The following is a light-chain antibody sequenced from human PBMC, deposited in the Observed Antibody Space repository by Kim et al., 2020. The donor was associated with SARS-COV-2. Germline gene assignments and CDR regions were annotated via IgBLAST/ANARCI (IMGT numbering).Light chain of an antibody. CDR1: QSVRSGF. V-gene: IGKV3-20*01. Sequence: SPGERATRSSRAGQSVRSGFLAWYPEKPVQAPRLLNYGASSRATGIPDRFSGSGSGTDFTITISRLEPEDFAVYYCKKYGSSQWTFGQGTNVDIK. CDR2: GAS. CDR3: KKYGSSQWT. J-gene: IGKJ1*01.